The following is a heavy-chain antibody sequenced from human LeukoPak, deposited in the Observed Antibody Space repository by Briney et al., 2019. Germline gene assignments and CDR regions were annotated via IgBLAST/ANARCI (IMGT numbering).Heavy chain of an antibody. CDR2: IWYGGSNK. CDR3: AKDGSDFWSGYPNWFDP. V-gene: IGHV3-33*06. CDR1: GFTFSSYG. D-gene: IGHD3-3*01. Sequence: PGGSLRLSCAASGFTFSSYGMHWVRQAPGKGLEWVAVIWYGGSNKYYADSVKGRFTISRDNSKNTLYLQMNSLRAEDTAVYYCAKDGSDFWSGYPNWFDPWGQGTLVTVSS. J-gene: IGHJ5*02.